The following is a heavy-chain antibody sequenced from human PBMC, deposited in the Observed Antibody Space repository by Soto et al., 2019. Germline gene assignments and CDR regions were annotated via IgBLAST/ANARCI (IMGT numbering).Heavy chain of an antibody. CDR3: ARDRWGVTMVRGVITYFDY. V-gene: IGHV3-33*01. J-gene: IGHJ4*02. Sequence: PGGSLRLSCAASGFNFSSYVMHWVRQAPGKGLEWVAVIWYDGGNKYYADSVKGRFTISRNNSKNTLYLQMNSLRAEDTAVYYCARDRWGVTMVRGVITYFDYWGQGTLVTVSS. CDR1: GFNFSSYV. D-gene: IGHD3-10*01. CDR2: IWYDGGNK.